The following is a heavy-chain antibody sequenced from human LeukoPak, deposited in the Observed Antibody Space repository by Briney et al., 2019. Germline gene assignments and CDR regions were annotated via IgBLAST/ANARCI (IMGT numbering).Heavy chain of an antibody. J-gene: IGHJ4*02. CDR1: GGSISSYY. CDR2: IYYSGST. CDR3: ARECPAKASSGWLFDY. D-gene: IGHD6-19*01. V-gene: IGHV4-59*01. Sequence: PSETLSLTCTVSGGSISSYYWSWIRQPPGKGLEWIGYIYYSGSTNYNPSLKSRVTISVDTSKNQFSLKLSSVTAADTAVYYCARECPAKASSGWLFDYWGQGTLVTVCS.